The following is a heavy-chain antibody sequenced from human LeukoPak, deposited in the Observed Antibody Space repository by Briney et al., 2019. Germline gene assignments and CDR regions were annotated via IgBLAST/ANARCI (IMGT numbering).Heavy chain of an antibody. J-gene: IGHJ4*02. CDR3: ARDVPRVKPNQYGSGSYN. Sequence: GGSLRLSCAASGFTFSSYAMSWVRQAPGKGLEWVSSISSSSSYIYYADSVKGRFTISRDNAKNSLYLQMNSLRAEDTAVYYCARDVPRVKPNQYGSGSYNWSQGTLVTVSS. CDR1: GFTFSSYA. V-gene: IGHV3-21*01. CDR2: ISSSSSYI. D-gene: IGHD3-10*01.